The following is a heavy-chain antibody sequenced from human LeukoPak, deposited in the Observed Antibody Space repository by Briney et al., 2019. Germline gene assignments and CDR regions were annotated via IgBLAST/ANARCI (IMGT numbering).Heavy chain of an antibody. CDR1: GFTFSSYA. D-gene: IGHD3-22*01. CDR3: AKGYYDSSGYWPVAFDI. J-gene: IGHJ3*02. V-gene: IGHV3-23*01. Sequence: GGSLRLSCAASGFTFSSYAMSWVRQAPGKGLEWVSAIRGSGGSTYYADSVKGRFTISRDNSKNTLYLQMNSLRAEDTAVYYCAKGYYDSSGYWPVAFDIWGQGTMATVSS. CDR2: IRGSGGST.